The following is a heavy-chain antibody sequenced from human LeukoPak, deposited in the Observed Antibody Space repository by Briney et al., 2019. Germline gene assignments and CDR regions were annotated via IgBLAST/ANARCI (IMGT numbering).Heavy chain of an antibody. CDR2: ISGSSTYI. V-gene: IGHV3-21*01. CDR3: ARAGRFYDAVAYDPPRL. D-gene: IGHD2/OR15-2a*01. J-gene: IGHJ4*02. CDR1: GFTLRYYS. Sequence: PGGSLRLSCVASGFTLRYYSMDWVRQAPGKGLEWVSTISGSSTYIYYRDSLEGRFTISRDNAKNSLYLEMTALRADDTAVHYCARAGRFYDAVAYDPPRLWGQGTLVTVSS.